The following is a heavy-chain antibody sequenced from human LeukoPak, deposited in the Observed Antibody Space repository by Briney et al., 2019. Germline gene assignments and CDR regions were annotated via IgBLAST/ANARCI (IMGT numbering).Heavy chain of an antibody. V-gene: IGHV4-34*01. CDR2: INHSGST. CDR3: ARLRGVSIGYCSGGSCPNAFDI. CDR1: GGSFSGYY. J-gene: IGHJ3*02. D-gene: IGHD2-15*01. Sequence: SETLSLTCAVYGGSFSGYYWSWIRQPPGKGLEWIGEINHSGSTNYNPSLKSRVTISVDTSKNQFSLKLSSVTAADTAVYYCARLRGVSIGYCSGGSCPNAFDIWGQGTMVTVSS.